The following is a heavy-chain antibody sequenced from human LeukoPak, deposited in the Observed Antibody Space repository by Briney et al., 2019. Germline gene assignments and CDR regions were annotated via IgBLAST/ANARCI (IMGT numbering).Heavy chain of an antibody. J-gene: IGHJ4*02. CDR3: AKVGSYGSGSYSFFDY. V-gene: IGHV3-23*01. CDR1: GFTFSSYA. D-gene: IGHD3-10*01. CDR2: ISGSGGST. Sequence: QAGGSLRLSCSASGFTFSSYAMHWVRQAPGKGLEWVSAISGSGGSTYYADSVKGRFTISRDNSKITLYLQMNSLRAEDTAVYYCAKVGSYGSGSYSFFDYWGQGTLVTVSS.